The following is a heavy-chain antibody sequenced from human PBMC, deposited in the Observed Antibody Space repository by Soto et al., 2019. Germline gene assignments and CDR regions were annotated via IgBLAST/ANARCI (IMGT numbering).Heavy chain of an antibody. Sequence: SVKVSFKASGGTLSSYAISWVRQAPGQGLEWMGGIIPIFGTANYAQKFQGRVTITADESTSTAYMELSSLRSEDTAVYYCARGRITIFTSAFDIWGQGTMVTVSS. CDR3: ARGRITIFTSAFDI. CDR1: GGTLSSYA. D-gene: IGHD3-3*01. J-gene: IGHJ3*02. V-gene: IGHV1-69*13. CDR2: IIPIFGTA.